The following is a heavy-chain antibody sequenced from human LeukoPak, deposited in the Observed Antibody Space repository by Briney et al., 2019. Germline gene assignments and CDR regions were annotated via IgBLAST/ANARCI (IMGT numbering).Heavy chain of an antibody. CDR3: ARDLEQWLVGLYFDY. J-gene: IGHJ4*02. V-gene: IGHV3-20*04. D-gene: IGHD6-19*01. CDR1: GFTFDDYG. Sequence: GGSLRLSCAASGFTFDDYGMSWVRQAPGKGLEWVSGINWNGGSTGYADPVKGRFTISRDNAKNSLYLQMNSLRAEDTALYYCARDLEQWLVGLYFDYWGQGTLVTVSS. CDR2: INWNGGST.